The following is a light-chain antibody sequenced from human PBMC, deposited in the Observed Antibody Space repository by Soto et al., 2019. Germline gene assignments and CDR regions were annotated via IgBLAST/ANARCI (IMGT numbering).Light chain of an antibody. V-gene: IGLV1-47*01. Sequence: QLVLTQPPSASGTPGQRVTISCSGSSSNIGSNYVYWYQQLPGTAPKLLIYRNNQRPSGVPDRFSGSKSGTSASLAISGLRSEYEADYYCAAWDDSLSGHVVFGGGTKVTVL. J-gene: IGLJ2*01. CDR1: SSNIGSNY. CDR2: RNN. CDR3: AAWDDSLSGHVV.